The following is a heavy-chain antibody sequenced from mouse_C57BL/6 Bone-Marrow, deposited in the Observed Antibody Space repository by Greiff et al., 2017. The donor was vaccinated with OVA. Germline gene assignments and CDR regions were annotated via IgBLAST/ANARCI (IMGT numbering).Heavy chain of an antibody. CDR2: IYPGDGDT. D-gene: IGHD1-1*01. J-gene: IGHJ2*01. V-gene: IGHV1-82*01. CDR1: GYAFSSSW. CDR3: ARGGGLLYFVDY. Sequence: VQLQQSGPELVKPGASVKISCKASGYAFSSSWMNWVKQRPGKGLEWIGRIYPGDGDTNYNGKFKGKATLTADKSSSTAYMQLSSLTSGDSAVYFCARGGGLLYFVDYWGQGTTLTVSS.